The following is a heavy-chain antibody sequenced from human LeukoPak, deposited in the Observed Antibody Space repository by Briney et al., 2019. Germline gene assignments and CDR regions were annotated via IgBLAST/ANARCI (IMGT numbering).Heavy chain of an antibody. CDR3: AREIRAYYYDSSGYDPPNWFDP. D-gene: IGHD3-22*01. CDR2: IHNSGST. Sequence: SETLSLTCTVSGGSISSYYWSWIRQPPGKGLEWIGYIHNSGSTNYNASLKSRVTISVDTSKNQFSLKLSSVTAADTAVYYCAREIRAYYYDSSGYDPPNWFDPWGQGTLVTVSS. CDR1: GGSISSYY. V-gene: IGHV4-59*01. J-gene: IGHJ5*02.